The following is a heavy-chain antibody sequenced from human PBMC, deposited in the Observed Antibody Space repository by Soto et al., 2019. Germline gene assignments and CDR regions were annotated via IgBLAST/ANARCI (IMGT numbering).Heavy chain of an antibody. Sequence: EVQLVESGGGLVQIGGSLKLSCATSGLNFSGSAMHWARQASGKGLEWVGRIRSRRHNYATTYAASVEGRFTISRDDSKNTVYLQMNGLKTEDTAVYYCTTERDYWGRGTLVTVSS. CDR3: TTERDY. V-gene: IGHV3-73*02. CDR2: IRSRRHNYAT. CDR1: GLNFSGSA. J-gene: IGHJ4*02.